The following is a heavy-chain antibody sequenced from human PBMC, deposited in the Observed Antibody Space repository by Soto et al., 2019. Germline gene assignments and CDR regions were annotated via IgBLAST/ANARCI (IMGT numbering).Heavy chain of an antibody. CDR1: GYTFTAYH. CDR2: VNPSLGTA. Sequence: QVQVVHSGTEVKRPGASVKVSCRASGYTFTAYHMHWVRQAPGQGLEWVGIVNPSLGTANYAQKFQGRVAMTWDTSTSTVYLELSSLKSDDTAVYYCARAPYSRKSFFFDYWGQGTRVTVSS. J-gene: IGHJ4*02. CDR3: ARAPYSRKSFFFDY. V-gene: IGHV1-46*01. D-gene: IGHD6-13*01.